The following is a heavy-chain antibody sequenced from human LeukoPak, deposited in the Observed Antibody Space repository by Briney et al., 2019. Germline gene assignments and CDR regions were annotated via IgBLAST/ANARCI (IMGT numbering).Heavy chain of an antibody. CDR3: ARGGGGYSYGPYYYYYMDV. CDR1: GYTFTGYY. V-gene: IGHV1-2*02. J-gene: IGHJ6*03. CDR2: INPNSGGT. D-gene: IGHD5-18*01. Sequence: ASVKVSCKASGYTFTGYYMHWVRQAPGQGLEWMGWINPNSGGTNYAQKFQGRVTMTRDTSISTAYMELSRLRSDDTAVYYRARGGGGYSYGPYYYYYMDVWGKGTTVTVSS.